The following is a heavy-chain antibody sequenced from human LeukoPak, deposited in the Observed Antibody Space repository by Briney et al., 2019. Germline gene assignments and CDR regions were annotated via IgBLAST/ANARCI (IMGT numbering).Heavy chain of an antibody. CDR2: ISHDGSTE. CDR1: GFIFSSYV. Sequence: GGSLRLSCAASGFIFSSYVLHWVRQAPGKGLEWVAVISHDGSTEYYVDSVKGRFTISRDNSKNTLYLQMNSLRPEDTAVYYCVNIAATGPDYWGQGTLVTVSS. J-gene: IGHJ4*02. V-gene: IGHV3-30*03. CDR3: VNIAATGPDY. D-gene: IGHD6-13*01.